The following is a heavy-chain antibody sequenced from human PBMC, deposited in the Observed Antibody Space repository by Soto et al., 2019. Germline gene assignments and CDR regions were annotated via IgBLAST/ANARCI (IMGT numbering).Heavy chain of an antibody. J-gene: IGHJ6*02. V-gene: IGHV5-10-1*01. CDR1: GYSFTSYW. CDR2: IDPSDSYT. Sequence: GESLKISCKGSGYSFTSYWISWVRQMPGKGLEWMGRIDPSDSYTNYSPSFQGHVTISADKSISTAYLQWSSLKASDTAMYYCAQTRSAGTHYYGMDVWGQGTTVTVSS. D-gene: IGHD3-10*01. CDR3: AQTRSAGTHYYGMDV.